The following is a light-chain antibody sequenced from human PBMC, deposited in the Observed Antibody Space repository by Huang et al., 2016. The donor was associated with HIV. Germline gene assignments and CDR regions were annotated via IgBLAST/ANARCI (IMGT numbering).Light chain of an antibody. CDR2: AAS. CDR3: QQSYGFPPWT. V-gene: IGKV1-39*01. J-gene: IGKJ1*01. CDR1: QNINLY. Sequence: DIQMTQSPSFLSASVGDSVTITCRASQNINLYLNWYHQKAGKAPDLPIYAASSLPSWVPSRFSGSGSGTDFTLTISSLQPGDFGTYYCQQSYGFPPWTFGQGTKVEV.